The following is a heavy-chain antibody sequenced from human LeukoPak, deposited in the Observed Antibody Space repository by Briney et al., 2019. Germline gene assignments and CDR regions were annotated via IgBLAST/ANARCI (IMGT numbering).Heavy chain of an antibody. D-gene: IGHD6-6*01. Sequence: SETLSLTCAVYGGSFSGFYWSWIRQPPGKGLEWIGEINHSGSTNYNPSLKSRVTISVDTSKNQFSLKLSSVTAADTAVYYCARDSRKLSIAGRPAYYGMDVWGQGTTVAVPS. CDR2: INHSGST. CDR3: ARDSRKLSIAGRPAYYGMDV. CDR1: GGSFSGFY. J-gene: IGHJ6*02. V-gene: IGHV4-34*01.